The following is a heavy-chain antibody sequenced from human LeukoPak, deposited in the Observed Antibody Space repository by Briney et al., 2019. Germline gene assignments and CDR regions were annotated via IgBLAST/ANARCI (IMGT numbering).Heavy chain of an antibody. CDR2: ISGNGGNT. CDR1: GFTFSSYA. Sequence: GGSLRLSCAASGFTFSSYAMSWVRQAPGKGLEWVSAISGNGGNTYYTDSVKGRFTFSRDNSKNTLYLQMNSLRAEDTAVYYCAKDQYYDSSGSDYWGQGTLVTVSS. J-gene: IGHJ4*02. V-gene: IGHV3-23*01. D-gene: IGHD3-22*01. CDR3: AKDQYYDSSGSDY.